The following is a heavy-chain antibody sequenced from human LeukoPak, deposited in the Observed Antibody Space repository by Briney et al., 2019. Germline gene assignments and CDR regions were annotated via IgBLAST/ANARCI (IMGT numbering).Heavy chain of an antibody. CDR2: INHSGST. D-gene: IGHD3-22*01. Sequence: SETLSLTCTVSGGSISSHYWSWIRQPPGKGLEWIGEINHSGSTNYNPSLKSRVTISVDTSKNQFSLKLSSVTAADTAVYYCARVIQDYYDSSGYYYYFDCWGQGTLVTVSS. J-gene: IGHJ4*02. CDR1: GGSISSHY. CDR3: ARVIQDYYDSSGYYYYFDC. V-gene: IGHV4-34*01.